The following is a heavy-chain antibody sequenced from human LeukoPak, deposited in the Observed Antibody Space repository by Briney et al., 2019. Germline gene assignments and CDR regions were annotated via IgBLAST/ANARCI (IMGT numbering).Heavy chain of an antibody. CDR2: IYYSGST. V-gene: IGHV4-39*01. CDR1: GGSISSSSYY. Sequence: SETLSLTCTVSGGSISSSSYYWGWIRQPPGKGLEWIGSIYYSGSTYYNPSLKSRVTISVDTSKNQFSLKLSSVTAADTAVYYCASLLYDFWSGYYYYYYGMDVWGQGTTVTVSS. J-gene: IGHJ6*02. CDR3: ASLLYDFWSGYYYYYYGMDV. D-gene: IGHD3-3*01.